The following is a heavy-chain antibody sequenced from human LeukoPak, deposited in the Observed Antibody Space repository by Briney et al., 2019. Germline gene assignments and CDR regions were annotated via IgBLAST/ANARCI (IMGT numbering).Heavy chain of an antibody. J-gene: IGHJ6*02. CDR1: GFPVSSNY. V-gene: IGHV3-53*01. D-gene: IGHD2-15*01. CDR3: AGSLVKRFVGNGMDV. CDR2: IYSGGST. Sequence: GGSLRLSCAASGFPVSSNYMSGVRQAPGEGLEWVSVIYSGGSTYYADSVKGRFTISRDNSKNTLYLQMNSLRAEDTAVYYCAGSLVKRFVGNGMDVWGQGTTVTVSS.